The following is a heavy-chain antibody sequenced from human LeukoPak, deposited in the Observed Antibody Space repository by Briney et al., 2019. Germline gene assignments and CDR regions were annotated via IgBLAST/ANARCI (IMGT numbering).Heavy chain of an antibody. J-gene: IGHJ3*02. V-gene: IGHV1-2*06. Sequence: ASVKVSCKASGYTFTSYGISWVRRAPGQGLEWMGRINPNSGGTNYAQKFQGRVTMTRDTSISTAYMELSRLRSDDTAVYYCARDDDAFDIWGQGTMVTVSS. CDR3: ARDDDAFDI. CDR1: GYTFTSYG. CDR2: INPNSGGT.